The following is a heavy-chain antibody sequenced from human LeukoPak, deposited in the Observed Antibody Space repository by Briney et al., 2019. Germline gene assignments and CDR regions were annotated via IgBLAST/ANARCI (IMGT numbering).Heavy chain of an antibody. V-gene: IGHV3-20*04. D-gene: IGHD5-18*01. J-gene: IGHJ4*02. CDR3: AKDMVGYRYSCFDY. CDR2: INWNGGST. Sequence: GGSLRLYCAASRFTFDDYGMSWVRQAPGKGLEWVSGINWNGGSTGYTDSVKGRFTISRDNSKNSLYLQMNSLRPEDTALYYCAKDMVGYRYSCFDYWGQGTLVTVSS. CDR1: RFTFDDYG.